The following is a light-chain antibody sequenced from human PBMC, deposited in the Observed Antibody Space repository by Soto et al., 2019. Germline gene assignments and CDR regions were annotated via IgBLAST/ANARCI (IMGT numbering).Light chain of an antibody. V-gene: IGLV2-14*03. CDR3: GSYTTSTTRGYG. CDR1: SSDIGGYNY. Sequence: QSALTQPASVSGSPGQSITISCTGTSSDIGGYNYVSWYQQHPGKAPELLIFDVSNRPSGVSNRFAGSKSGNTASLTISGLQAEDEADYYCGSYTTSTTRGYGFGTGTKLTV. J-gene: IGLJ1*01. CDR2: DVS.